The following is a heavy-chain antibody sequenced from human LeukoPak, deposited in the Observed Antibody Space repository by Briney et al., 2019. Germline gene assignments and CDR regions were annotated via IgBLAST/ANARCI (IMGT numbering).Heavy chain of an antibody. Sequence: HPGGSLRLSCEASGFTFGSSPMSWVRQAPGKGLERVSSISVGGDYIYYADSVKGRFTTSRDNSKRTLYLQMYSLRAEDTAVYYCAKIAVSGLWYFDLWGRGTLVTVSS. CDR1: GFTFGSSP. V-gene: IGHV3-23*01. CDR3: AKIAVSGLWYFDL. D-gene: IGHD6-19*01. J-gene: IGHJ2*01. CDR2: ISVGGDYI.